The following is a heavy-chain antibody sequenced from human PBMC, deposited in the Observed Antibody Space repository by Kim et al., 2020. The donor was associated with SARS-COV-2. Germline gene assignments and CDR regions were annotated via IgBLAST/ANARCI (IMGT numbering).Heavy chain of an antibody. CDR2: IYTSGRT. CDR3: ASALGH. J-gene: IGHJ4*02. D-gene: IGHD3-16*02. Sequence: SETLSLTCTVSGDSLSSDYWSWNRQPAGKGLEWIGRIYTSGRTNYNPSLQSRVTMSVDMSKNQFPLKLSSVTAADTAGYYCASALGHWGQGTLVTVSS. V-gene: IGHV4-4*07. CDR1: GDSLSSDY.